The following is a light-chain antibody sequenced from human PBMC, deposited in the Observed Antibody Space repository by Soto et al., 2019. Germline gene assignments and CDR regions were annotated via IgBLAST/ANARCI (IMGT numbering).Light chain of an antibody. CDR2: DVS. Sequence: QSALTQPASVSGSPGQSITISCTGTSSDVGAYNYVSWYQQHPGKAPQLMIYDVSYRPSGVSNRFSGSKSGNTASLTISGLRAEDEADYYCSSYTRSITLIFGGGTKVTVL. CDR3: SSYTRSITLI. CDR1: SSDVGAYNY. V-gene: IGLV2-14*03. J-gene: IGLJ2*01.